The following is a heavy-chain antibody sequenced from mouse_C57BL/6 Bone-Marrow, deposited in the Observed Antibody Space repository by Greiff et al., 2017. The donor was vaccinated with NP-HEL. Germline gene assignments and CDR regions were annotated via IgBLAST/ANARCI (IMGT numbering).Heavy chain of an antibody. D-gene: IGHD1-1*01. V-gene: IGHV5-17*01. CDR3: ARHYYGSRFYAMDY. CDR2: ISSGSSTI. J-gene: IGHJ4*01. Sequence: EVKLMESGGGLVKPGGSLKLSCAASGFTFSDYGMHWVRQAPEKGLEWVAYISSGSSTIYYADTVKGRFTISRDNAKNTLFLQMTSLRSEDTAMYYCARHYYGSRFYAMDYWGQGTSVTVSS. CDR1: GFTFSDYG.